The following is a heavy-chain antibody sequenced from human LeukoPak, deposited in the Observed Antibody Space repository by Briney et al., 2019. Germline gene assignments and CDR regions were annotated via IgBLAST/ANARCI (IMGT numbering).Heavy chain of an antibody. J-gene: IGHJ4*02. CDR2: VTDTGGNT. CDR1: GFTFSSYA. D-gene: IGHD2-15*01. Sequence: GGSLRLSCAASGFTFSSYAMTWVRQAPAKGLEWLSVVTDTGGNTYHADFVKGRFTISRDNSKNTVYLEMNSLRVEDTAVYYCAKGTVRSCSGPSCYPLDSWGQGTLVTVSS. V-gene: IGHV3-23*01. CDR3: AKGTVRSCSGPSCYPLDS.